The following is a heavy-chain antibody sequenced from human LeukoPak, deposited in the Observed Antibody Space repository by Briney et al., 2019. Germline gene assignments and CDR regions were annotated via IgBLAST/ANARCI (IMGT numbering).Heavy chain of an antibody. J-gene: IGHJ3*02. CDR2: ICYSGST. CDR3: ARVSLDAFDI. Sequence: PSETLSLTCTVSGGSISSSSYYWGWIRQPPGKGLEWIGSICYSGSTYYNPSLKSRVTISVDTSKNQFSLKLSSVTAADTAVYYCARVSLDAFDIWGQGTMVTVSS. V-gene: IGHV4-39*07. CDR1: GGSISSSSYY.